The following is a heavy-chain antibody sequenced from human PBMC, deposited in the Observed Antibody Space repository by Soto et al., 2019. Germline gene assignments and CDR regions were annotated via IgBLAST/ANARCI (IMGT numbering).Heavy chain of an antibody. J-gene: IGHJ5*02. CDR2: INHSGST. Sequence: QVQLQQWGAGLLKPSETLSLTCAVYGGSFSGYYWSWIRQPPGKGLEWIGEINHSGSTNYNPSLTRRVTISVATSKNQFSLKLRSVTAADTAVYYCATRITMVRGAYGPRGCWFDPWGQGTLVTVSS. D-gene: IGHD3-10*01. CDR3: ATRITMVRGAYGPRGCWFDP. CDR1: GGSFSGYY. V-gene: IGHV4-34*01.